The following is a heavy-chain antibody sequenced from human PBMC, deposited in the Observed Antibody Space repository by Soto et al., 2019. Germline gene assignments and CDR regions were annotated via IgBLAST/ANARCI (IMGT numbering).Heavy chain of an antibody. CDR3: ARRAQYRFGHYDAHDN. Sequence: PGEALKISCKCSGYSFTNYCIGWVRQMPGKGLKWMGIIYPGDSDTTYSPSFEGQVTISADKSISTAHLQWSSLKASDTAMYYCARRAQYRFGHYDAHDNWGQGTMVTVSS. CDR1: GYSFTNYC. D-gene: IGHD5-18*01. J-gene: IGHJ3*02. V-gene: IGHV5-51*01. CDR2: IYPGDSDT.